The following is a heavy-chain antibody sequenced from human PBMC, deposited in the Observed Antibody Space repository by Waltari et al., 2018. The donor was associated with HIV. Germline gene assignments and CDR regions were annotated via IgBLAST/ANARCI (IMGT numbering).Heavy chain of an antibody. CDR1: GDTVSSSNSA. CDR2: TYYRSKWDS. D-gene: IGHD1-1*01. CDR3: ARDGPGDYYYYGVDV. Sequence: QVVLQQSGPGLLKSSQTLSLTCAISGDTVSSSNSAWNWIRQSPSRGLEWLGRTYYRSKWDSDYALSVGSRITIRADTSKNQFSLQLNAVTPEDTAVYFCARDGPGDYYYYGVDVWGLGTTITVSS. J-gene: IGHJ6*02. V-gene: IGHV6-1*01.